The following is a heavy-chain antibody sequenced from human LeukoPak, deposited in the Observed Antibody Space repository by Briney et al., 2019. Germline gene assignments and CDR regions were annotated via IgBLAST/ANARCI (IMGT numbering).Heavy chain of an antibody. Sequence: IPSETLSLTCAVSNDSISSGYYWGWIRQPPGKGLEWIGSIYYSGSTSYNPSLKSRVTISVDTSKNHFSLRLSSVTAADTAVYYCARNVTSYYDSRGYYAFDFWSPGTMVTVSS. CDR1: NDSISSGYY. D-gene: IGHD3-22*01. J-gene: IGHJ3*01. CDR2: IYYSGST. CDR3: ARNVTSYYDSRGYYAFDF. V-gene: IGHV4-38-2*01.